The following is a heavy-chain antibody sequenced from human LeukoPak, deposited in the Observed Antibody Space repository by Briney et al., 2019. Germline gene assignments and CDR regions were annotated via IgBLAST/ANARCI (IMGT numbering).Heavy chain of an antibody. CDR2: IYYNGNT. CDR3: ARHLSGWPPRVTLPFEY. D-gene: IGHD6-25*01. CDR1: GGSISSSSYS. J-gene: IGHJ4*02. V-gene: IGHV4-39*01. Sequence: SETLSLTCTVSGGSISSSSYSWGWIRQPPGKGLEWIGSIYYNGNTYYNPPLNSRVTISVDTSNNQFSLKLSSVTAGDTAIYYCARHLSGWPPRVTLPFEYWGQGTLVTASS.